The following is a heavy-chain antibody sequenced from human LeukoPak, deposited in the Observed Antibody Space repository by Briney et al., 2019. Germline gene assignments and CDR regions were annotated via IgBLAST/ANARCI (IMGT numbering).Heavy chain of an antibody. V-gene: IGHV4-34*01. CDR3: ARGHSALRITMVRGVWYNY. CDR2: INHSGST. J-gene: IGHJ4*02. Sequence: SETLSLTCAVYGGSFSGYYWSWIRQPPGKGLEWIGEINHSGSTNYNPSLKSRVTISVDTSKNQFSLKLSPVTAADTAVYYCARGHSALRITMVRGVWYNYWGQGTLVTVSS. CDR1: GGSFSGYY. D-gene: IGHD3-10*01.